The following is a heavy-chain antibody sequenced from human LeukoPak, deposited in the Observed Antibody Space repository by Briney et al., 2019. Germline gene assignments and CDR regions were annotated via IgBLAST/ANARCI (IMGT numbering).Heavy chain of an antibody. CDR3: ARVAYGGSGTTYYYYYMDV. J-gene: IGHJ6*03. CDR1: GGTFSSYA. CDR2: IIPIFGTA. D-gene: IGHD2-15*01. V-gene: IGHV1-69*05. Sequence: ASVKVSCKASGGTFSSYAISWVRQAPGQGLEWMGGIIPIFGTANYAQKFQGRVTITTDESTSTAYMGLSSLRSEDTAVYYCARVAYGGSGTTYYYYYMDVWGKGTTVTVSS.